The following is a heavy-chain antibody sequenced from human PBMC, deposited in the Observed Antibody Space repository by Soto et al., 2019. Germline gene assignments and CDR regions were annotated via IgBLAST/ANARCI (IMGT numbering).Heavy chain of an antibody. CDR1: GYTFTSYG. V-gene: IGHV1-18*01. J-gene: IGHJ4*02. CDR3: ARDLGKKTYYYGSGDFDY. D-gene: IGHD3-10*01. CDR2: ISAYNGNT. Sequence: QVQLVQSGAEVKKPGASVKVSCKASGYTFTSYGISWVRQAPGQGLEWMGWISAYNGNTNYAQKLQGRVTMTTDTXTXTXSMELRSLRSDDTAVYYCARDLGKKTYYYGSGDFDYWGQGTLVTVSS.